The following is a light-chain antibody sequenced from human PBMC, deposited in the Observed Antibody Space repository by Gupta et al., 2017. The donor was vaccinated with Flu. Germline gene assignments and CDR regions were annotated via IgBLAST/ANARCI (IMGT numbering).Light chain of an antibody. J-gene: IGKJ2*01. CDR2: GAF. Sequence: EIVLTQSPGTLSLSPGERATLSCRASQTVSTNSLAWYQQKPGQAPRLLIYGAFHWATGIPDRFSGSGSGTDFTLTISRLEPEDSALYYCHQYGSSPEAFGQGTKLEIK. V-gene: IGKV3-20*01. CDR3: HQYGSSPEA. CDR1: QTVSTNS.